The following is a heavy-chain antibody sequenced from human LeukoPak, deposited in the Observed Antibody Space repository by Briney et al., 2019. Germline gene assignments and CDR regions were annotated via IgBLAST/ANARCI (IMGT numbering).Heavy chain of an antibody. V-gene: IGHV3-33*01. CDR1: EFTFSSYG. CDR3: ARHLAGSYKGGFDY. CDR2: KWFDGSNK. Sequence: PGRSLRLSCAASEFTFSSYGMHWVRQAAGKGLEWVAVKWFDGSNKYYADSVEGRFTISRDNSRNTLYLQMNSLRAEDTAVYYCARHLAGSYKGGFDYWGQGTLVTVSS. D-gene: IGHD3-10*01. J-gene: IGHJ4*02.